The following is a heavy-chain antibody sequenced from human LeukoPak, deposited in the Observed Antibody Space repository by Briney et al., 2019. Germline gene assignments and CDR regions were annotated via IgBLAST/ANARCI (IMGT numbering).Heavy chain of an antibody. CDR1: GFTFSSYA. D-gene: IGHD6-13*01. CDR3: ARSGYSSSRGFDY. Sequence: PGGSLRLSCAASGFTFSSYAMHWVRQAPGKGLEWVAVISYDGSNKYYADSVKGRFTISRDNSKNTLYLQMNSLRAEDTALYYCARSGYSSSRGFDYWGQGTLVTVSS. V-gene: IGHV3-30-3*01. J-gene: IGHJ4*02. CDR2: ISYDGSNK.